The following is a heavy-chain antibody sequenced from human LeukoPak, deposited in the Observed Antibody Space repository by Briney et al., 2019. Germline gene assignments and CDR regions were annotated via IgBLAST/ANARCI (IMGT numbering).Heavy chain of an antibody. CDR1: GGSISSSSYY. D-gene: IGHD3-22*01. J-gene: IGHJ4*02. CDR2: IYYSGST. Sequence: PSETLSLTCTVSGGSISSSSYYWGWIRQPPGKGLEWIGSIYYSGSTYYNPSLKSRVTISVDTSKNQFSLKLSSVTAADTTVYYCARGEWYDSSGYYLDYWGQGTLVTVSS. V-gene: IGHV4-39*01. CDR3: ARGEWYDSSGYYLDY.